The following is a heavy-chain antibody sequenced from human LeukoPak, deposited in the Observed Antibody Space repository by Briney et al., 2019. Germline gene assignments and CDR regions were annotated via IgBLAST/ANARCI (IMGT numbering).Heavy chain of an antibody. CDR2: IIPIFGTA. Sequence: ASVKVSRKASGGTFSSYAISWVRQAPGQGLEWMGGIIPIFGTANYAQKFQGRVTITGDESTSTAYMELSSLRSEDTAVYYCASHTGDSFRRYYYYGMDVWGKGTTVTVSS. CDR3: ASHTGDSFRRYYYYGMDV. J-gene: IGHJ6*04. D-gene: IGHD7-27*01. CDR1: GGTFSSYA. V-gene: IGHV1-69*13.